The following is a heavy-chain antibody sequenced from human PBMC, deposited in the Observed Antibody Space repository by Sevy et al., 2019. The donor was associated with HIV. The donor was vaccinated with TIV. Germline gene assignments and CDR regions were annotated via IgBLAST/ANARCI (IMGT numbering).Heavy chain of an antibody. CDR1: GFTLSSYG. CDR3: ARDRLGITISAEWGGGMDV. J-gene: IGHJ6*02. D-gene: IGHD3-3*01. V-gene: IGHV3-33*01. CDR2: IRYDGSKK. Sequence: GGSLRLSCAASGFTLSSYGMHWVRQAPGKGLEWVAVIRYDGSKKYYADSVKGRFTISRENSKNTLYLQRNSLRAEDTAVYYCARDRLGITISAEWGGGMDVWGQGTTVTVSS.